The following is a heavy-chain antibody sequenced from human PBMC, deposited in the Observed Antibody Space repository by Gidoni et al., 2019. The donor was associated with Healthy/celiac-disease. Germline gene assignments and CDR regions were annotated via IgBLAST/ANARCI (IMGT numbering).Heavy chain of an antibody. CDR1: GFTFSSYA. J-gene: IGHJ4*02. V-gene: IGHV3-30-3*01. CDR3: ARDPGIVVVVAATVAGHPGGYFDY. D-gene: IGHD2-15*01. CDR2: ISYDGSNK. Sequence: QVQLVESGGGVVQPGRSLRLSCAASGFTFSSYAMHWVRQDPGKGLEWVAVISYDGSNKYYADSVKGRFTISRDNSKNTLYLQMNSLRAEDTAVYYCARDPGIVVVVAATVAGHPGGYFDYWGQGTLVTVSS.